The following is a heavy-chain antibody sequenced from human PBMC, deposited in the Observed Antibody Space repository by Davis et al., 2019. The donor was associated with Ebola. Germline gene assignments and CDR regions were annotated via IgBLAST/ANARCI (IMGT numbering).Heavy chain of an antibody. CDR1: GDSVSINSDA. V-gene: IGHV6-1*01. CDR2: TFYNSKWYN. D-gene: IGHD5-12*01. CDR3: ARGWLRSAFDQ. J-gene: IGHJ4*02. Sequence: SCAISGDSVSINSDAWNWIRQSPSRGLEWLGRTFYNSKWYNDYAVSVKSRITINPDTSKNQFSLQLNSVTPEDTAVYYCARGWLRSAFDQWGQGTLVTVSS.